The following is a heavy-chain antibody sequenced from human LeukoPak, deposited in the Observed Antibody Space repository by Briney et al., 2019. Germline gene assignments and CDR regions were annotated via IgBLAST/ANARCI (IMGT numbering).Heavy chain of an antibody. J-gene: IGHJ4*02. CDR1: GYTFTSYD. V-gene: IGHV1-8*03. CDR2: MNPNSGNT. Sequence: ASVKVSCKASGYTFTSYDINWVRQATGQGLEWMGWMNPNSGNTGYAQKFQGRVTITRNTSISTAYMELSSLRSEDTAVFYCARTLLGEYPDYWGQGTLVTVSS. D-gene: IGHD3-10*01. CDR3: ARTLLGEYPDY.